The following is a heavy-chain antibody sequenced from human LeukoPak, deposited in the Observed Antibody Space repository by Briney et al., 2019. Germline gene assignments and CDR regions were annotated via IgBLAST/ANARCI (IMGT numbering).Heavy chain of an antibody. CDR2: ISGSGATT. V-gene: IGHV3-23*01. J-gene: IGHJ5*02. D-gene: IGHD5-18*01. CDR1: GFTFRGYG. Sequence: GGSLRLSCAASGFTFRGYGMSWVRQAPGKRLEWVSTISGSGATTDYADSVKGRFTISRDNSKDTLYLQMNSLRAEDTAVYYCAKVKGYSYGFNWFDPWGQGTLVTVSS. CDR3: AKVKGYSYGFNWFDP.